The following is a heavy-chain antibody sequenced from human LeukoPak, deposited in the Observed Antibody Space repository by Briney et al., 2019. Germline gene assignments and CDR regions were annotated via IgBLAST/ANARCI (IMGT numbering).Heavy chain of an antibody. J-gene: IGHJ6*02. CDR3: ARGHISAAGRDTVYGLDV. D-gene: IGHD6-13*01. Sequence: SETLSLTCGLSRGSFTAYYWCWIRQSPGKGLEWIGEIKHKGTTKFSPSLDSRVTISVDTSKNQFSLELTSVTAADTAVYYCARGHISAAGRDTVYGLDVWGQGITVTVSS. V-gene: IGHV4-34*01. CDR2: IKHKGTT. CDR1: RGSFTAYY.